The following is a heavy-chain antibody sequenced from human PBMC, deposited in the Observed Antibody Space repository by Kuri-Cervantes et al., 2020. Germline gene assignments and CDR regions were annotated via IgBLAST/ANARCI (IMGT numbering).Heavy chain of an antibody. D-gene: IGHD1-26*01. CDR1: GFTFSSYA. CDR3: AREETYSGSYHFDY. J-gene: IGHJ4*02. V-gene: IGHV3-30-3*01. Sequence: GGSLRLSCAASGFTFSSYAMHWVRQAPGKGLEWVAVISYDGSNKYYADSVKGRFTISRDNSKNTLYLQMSSLRAEDTAVYYCAREETYSGSYHFDYWGQGTLVTVSS. CDR2: ISYDGSNK.